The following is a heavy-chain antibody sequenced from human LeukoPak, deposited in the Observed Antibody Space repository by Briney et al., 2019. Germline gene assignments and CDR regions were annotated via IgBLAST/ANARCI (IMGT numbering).Heavy chain of an antibody. CDR2: ISVSGGST. J-gene: IGHJ3*02. Sequence: PGGSLRLSCAASGFTFRSYAMNWVRQAPGKGLEWVSGISVSGGSTYYADSVKGRFTISRDNSKNTLYLQMNSLRAEDTAVYYCAKDTGSSGYYYISDGFDIWGQGTMVTVSS. CDR1: GFTFRSYA. V-gene: IGHV3-23*01. CDR3: AKDTGSSGYYYISDGFDI. D-gene: IGHD3-22*01.